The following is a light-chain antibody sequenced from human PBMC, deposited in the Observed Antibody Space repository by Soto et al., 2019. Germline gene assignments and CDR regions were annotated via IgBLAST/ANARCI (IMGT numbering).Light chain of an antibody. CDR2: DAS. Sequence: EIVLTQPPATLSLSPGERATLSCRASQSVSSYLAWYQQKPGQAPRLLIYDASNRATGIPARFSGSGSGTDFTLTISSLEPEYFAVYYCQQRSNWPWTFGQGTKV. J-gene: IGKJ1*01. CDR3: QQRSNWPWT. V-gene: IGKV3-11*01. CDR1: QSVSSY.